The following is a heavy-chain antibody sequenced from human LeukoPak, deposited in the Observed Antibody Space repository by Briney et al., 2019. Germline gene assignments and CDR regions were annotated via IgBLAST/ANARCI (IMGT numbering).Heavy chain of an antibody. V-gene: IGHV5-51*01. CDR1: GYSFSTYW. D-gene: IGHD6-13*01. CDR3: ARRIAAAGADGLDV. CDR2: IYPGDSDT. Sequence: GESLKISCKGSGYSFSTYWIAWVRQMPDKGLEWMRIIYPGDSDTKYSPSFQGQVTISADKSISTAYLQWGSLRASDAAIYYCARRIAAAGADGLDVWGQGTTVTVSS. J-gene: IGHJ6*02.